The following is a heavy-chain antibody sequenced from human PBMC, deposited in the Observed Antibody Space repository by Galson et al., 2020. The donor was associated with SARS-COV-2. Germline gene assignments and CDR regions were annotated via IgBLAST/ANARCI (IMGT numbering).Heavy chain of an antibody. V-gene: IGHV3-33*06. CDR1: GFTFSTYC. Sequence: GGSLRLSCEASGFTFSTYCIHWVRQAPGKGLEWVALISYDGRNEFYADSVKGRFTISRDNSKNTVFLQMNSLRVEDTAIYYCAKSFYESSGFFRLRGYYYTDVWGKGTTVIVSS. CDR3: AKSFYESSGFFRLRGYYYTDV. J-gene: IGHJ6*03. CDR2: ISYDGRNE. D-gene: IGHD3-22*01.